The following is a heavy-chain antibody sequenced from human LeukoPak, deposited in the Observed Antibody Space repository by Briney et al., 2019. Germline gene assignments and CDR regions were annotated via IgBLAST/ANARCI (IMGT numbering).Heavy chain of an antibody. V-gene: IGHV3-33*06. CDR2: IWYDGSNK. D-gene: IGHD3-22*01. J-gene: IGHJ4*02. CDR1: GFTFSSYG. CDR3: AKDPRRPHYYYDSSGYPNYFDY. Sequence: PGRSLRLSCAASGFTFSSYGMHRVRQAPGKGLEWVAVIWYDGSNKYYADSVKGRFTISRDNSKNTLYLQMNSLRAEDTAVYYCAKDPRRPHYYYDSSGYPNYFDYWGQGTLVTVSS.